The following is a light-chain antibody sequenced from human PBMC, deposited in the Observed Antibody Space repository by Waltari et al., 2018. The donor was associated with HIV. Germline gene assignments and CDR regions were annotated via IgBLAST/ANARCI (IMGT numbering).Light chain of an antibody. J-gene: IGLJ3*02. V-gene: IGLV3-19*01. Sequence: SSVLTQDPTVSVALGQTVRITCQGASLRTSSASWYQQKPGQAPILVIYAKDNRPSGIPDRFSASSSGNTASLTITGAQAEDEADYYCNSRDSSSSHNWVFGGGTKLTVL. CDR2: AKD. CDR1: SLRTSS. CDR3: NSRDSSSSHNWV.